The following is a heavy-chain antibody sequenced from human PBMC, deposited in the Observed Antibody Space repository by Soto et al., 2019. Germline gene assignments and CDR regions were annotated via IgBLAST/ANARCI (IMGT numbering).Heavy chain of an antibody. CDR2: IIPILGIA. Sequence: SVKVSCKASGGTFSSYTISWVRQAPGQGLEWMGRIIPILGIANYAQKFQGRVTITADKSTSTAYMELSSLRSEDTAVYYCARTPKGYNWNHLFDPWGQGTLVTVSS. D-gene: IGHD1-20*01. CDR1: GGTFSSYT. J-gene: IGHJ5*02. CDR3: ARTPKGYNWNHLFDP. V-gene: IGHV1-69*02.